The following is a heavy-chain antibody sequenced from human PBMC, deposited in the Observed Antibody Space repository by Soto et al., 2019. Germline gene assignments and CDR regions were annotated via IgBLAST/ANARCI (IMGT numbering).Heavy chain of an antibody. CDR2: IYYSGST. V-gene: IGHV4-39*01. CDR1: GGSISSSSYY. CDR3: ARQFRGQLLRQYYFDY. Sequence: SETLSLTCTVSGGSISSSSYYWGWIRQPPGKGLEWFGSIYYSGSTYYNPSLKSRVTISVDTSKNQFSLKLSSVTAADTAVYYCARQFRGQLLRQYYFDYWGQGTLVTVSS. J-gene: IGHJ4*02. D-gene: IGHD3-10*01.